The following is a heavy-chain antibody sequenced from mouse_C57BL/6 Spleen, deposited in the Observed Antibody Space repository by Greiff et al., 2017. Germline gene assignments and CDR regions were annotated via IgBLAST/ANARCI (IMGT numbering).Heavy chain of an antibody. CDR1: GYAFTDYN. J-gene: IGHJ1*03. D-gene: IGHD1-1*01. CDR2: INPNNGGT. Sequence: VQLQQSGPELVKPGASVKIPCKASGYAFTDYNMDWVKQSHGKSLEWIGDINPNNGGTIYNQKFKGKATLTVDKASSTAYMELRSLTSEDTAVYYCARRNYYGSSPLFEGWGKGTTVTVAT. V-gene: IGHV1-18*01. CDR3: ARRNYYGSSPLFEG.